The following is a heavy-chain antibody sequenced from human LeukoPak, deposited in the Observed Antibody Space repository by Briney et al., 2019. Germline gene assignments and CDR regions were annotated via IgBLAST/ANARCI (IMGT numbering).Heavy chain of an antibody. Sequence: ASVKVSCKASGYTFTSYYMHWVRQAPGQGLEWMGIINPSGGSTSYAQKFQGRVTMTRDTSTSTAYMELSSLRSEDTAVYYCARASGTEGFDPWGQGTLVTVSS. D-gene: IGHD6-25*01. CDR2: INPSGGST. CDR1: GYTFTSYY. J-gene: IGHJ5*02. CDR3: ARASGTEGFDP. V-gene: IGHV1-46*01.